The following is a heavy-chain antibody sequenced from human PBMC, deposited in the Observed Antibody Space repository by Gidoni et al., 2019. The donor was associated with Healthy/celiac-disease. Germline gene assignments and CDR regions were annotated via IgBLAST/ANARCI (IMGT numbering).Heavy chain of an antibody. V-gene: IGHV1-8*01. CDR1: GYTFTRYD. CDR3: AREAQYSSSFDY. D-gene: IGHD6-6*01. CDR2: MNPSSGNT. J-gene: IGHJ4*02. Sequence: QVQLVQSGAEVKKPGASVKVSCKASGYTFTRYDINWVRQAPGQGLEWLGWMNPSSGNTGYAQKCQGRVTMTRNTSISTSYMELSSLRSEDTAVYYCAREAQYSSSFDYWGQGTLVTVSS.